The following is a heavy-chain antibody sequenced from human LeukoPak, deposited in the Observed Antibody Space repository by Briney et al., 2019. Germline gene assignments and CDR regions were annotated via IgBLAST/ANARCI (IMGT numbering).Heavy chain of an antibody. V-gene: IGHV3-7*03. CDR1: GFTFSSYW. Sequence: GGSLRLSCAASGFTFSSYWMIWVRQAPGKGLERVANIRQDGSEKYYVASVRGRFSISRDNAKNSLYLQMNSLRAEDTAVYYCARRAGDYSHPYDYWGQGTLVTVSS. D-gene: IGHD3-22*01. J-gene: IGHJ4*02. CDR2: IRQDGSEK. CDR3: ARRAGDYSHPYDY.